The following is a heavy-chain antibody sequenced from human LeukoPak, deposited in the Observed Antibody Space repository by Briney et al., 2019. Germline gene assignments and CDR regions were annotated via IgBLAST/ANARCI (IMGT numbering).Heavy chain of an antibody. J-gene: IGHJ3*02. Sequence: GASVKVSCKVSGYTLTELSMHWVRQAPGKGLEWMGGFDPEDGETIYAQKFQGRVTMTEDTPTDTAYMELSSLRSEDTAAYYCATVPSPYDSSGYYLHAFDIWGQGTMVTVSS. CDR1: GYTLTELS. V-gene: IGHV1-24*01. D-gene: IGHD3-22*01. CDR3: ATVPSPYDSSGYYLHAFDI. CDR2: FDPEDGET.